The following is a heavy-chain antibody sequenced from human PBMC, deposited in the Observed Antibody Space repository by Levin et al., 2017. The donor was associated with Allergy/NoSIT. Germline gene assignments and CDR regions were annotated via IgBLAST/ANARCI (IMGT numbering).Heavy chain of an antibody. V-gene: IGHV3-33*01. Sequence: GGSLRLSCAASGFTFSSYGMHWVRQAPGKGLEWVAVIWYDGSNKYYADSVKGRFTISRDNSKNTLYLQMNSLRAEDTAVYYCARDRFSSGWYYFDYWGQGTLVTVSS. D-gene: IGHD6-19*01. CDR2: IWYDGSNK. J-gene: IGHJ4*02. CDR3: ARDRFSSGWYYFDY. CDR1: GFTFSSYG.